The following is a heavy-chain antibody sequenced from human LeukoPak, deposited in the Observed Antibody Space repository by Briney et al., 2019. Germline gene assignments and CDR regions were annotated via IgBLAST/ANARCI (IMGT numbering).Heavy chain of an antibody. V-gene: IGHV1-2*02. D-gene: IGHD6-19*01. Sequence: ASVKVSCKASEYTFTGYYMHWVRQAPGQGLEWMGWINPNSDDTNYAQKFQGRVTMTRDTSISTAYMELSRLKSDDTAVYYCARADSEWLIEWGFDYWGQGTLVTVSS. J-gene: IGHJ4*02. CDR3: ARADSEWLIEWGFDY. CDR2: INPNSDDT. CDR1: EYTFTGYY.